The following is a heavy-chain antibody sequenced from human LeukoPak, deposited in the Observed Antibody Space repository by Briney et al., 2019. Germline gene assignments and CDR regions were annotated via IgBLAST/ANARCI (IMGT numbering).Heavy chain of an antibody. V-gene: IGHV3-23*01. J-gene: IGHJ5*02. Sequence: PGESLRLSCAASGITFSSYAMSWVRQAPGKGLEWVSVISDTGGSTHYTDSVKGRFTISRDNSKNTLYLQMNSLRAEDTAVYYCASSLRFLECFISWGQGTLVTVSS. D-gene: IGHD3-3*01. CDR3: ASSLRFLECFIS. CDR1: GITFSSYA. CDR2: ISDTGGST.